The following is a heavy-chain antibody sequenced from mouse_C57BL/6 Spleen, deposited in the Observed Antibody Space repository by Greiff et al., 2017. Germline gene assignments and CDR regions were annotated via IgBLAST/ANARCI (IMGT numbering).Heavy chain of an antibody. V-gene: IGHV2-9-1*01. D-gene: IGHD2-4*01. CDR3: ARAGDYEGAMEF. CDR2: IWTGGGT. Sequence: VKLVESGPGLVAPSQSLSISCTASGFSLTSYAISWVRQPPGKGLEWLGVIWTGGGTNYNSALKSRLSIGKDNSKSQVFLKMNSLHTDDTARYDCARAGDYEGAMEFWGQGTSVTVSS. CDR1: GFSLTSYA. J-gene: IGHJ4*01.